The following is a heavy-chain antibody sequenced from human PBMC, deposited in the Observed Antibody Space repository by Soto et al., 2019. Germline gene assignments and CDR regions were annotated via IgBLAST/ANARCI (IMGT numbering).Heavy chain of an antibody. CDR2: INPSGGST. CDR1: GYTFTSYY. J-gene: IGHJ4*02. CDR3: ARVNQVIAVAGQFQSLDY. D-gene: IGHD6-19*01. Sequence: GASVKVSCKASGYTFTSYYVHWVRQAPGQGLEWMGIINPSGGSTSYAQTFQGRVTMTRDTSTSTVYMELSSLRSEDTAVYYCARVNQVIAVAGQFQSLDYWGQGTLVPVSS. V-gene: IGHV1-46*03.